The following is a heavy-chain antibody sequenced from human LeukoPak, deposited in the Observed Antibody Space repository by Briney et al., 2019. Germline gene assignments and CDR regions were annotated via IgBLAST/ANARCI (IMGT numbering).Heavy chain of an antibody. D-gene: IGHD6-13*01. CDR2: INHSGST. CDR3: ARERYSSSCIDP. J-gene: IGHJ5*02. V-gene: IGHV4-34*01. Sequence: PSETLSLTCAVYGGSFSGYYWSWIRQPPGKGLEWIGEINHSGSTNYNPSLKSRVTISVDTSKNQFSLKLSSVTAADTAVCYCARERYSSSCIDPWGQGTLVTVSS. CDR1: GGSFSGYY.